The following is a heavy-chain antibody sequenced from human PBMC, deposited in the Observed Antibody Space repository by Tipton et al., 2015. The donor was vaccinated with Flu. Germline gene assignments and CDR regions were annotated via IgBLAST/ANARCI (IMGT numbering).Heavy chain of an antibody. D-gene: IGHD5/OR15-5a*01. J-gene: IGHJ4*02. CDR2: INHGGGT. CDR1: GGSLSGYY. Sequence: TLSLTCAVYGGSLSGYYWNWIRQPPGKGLEWIGEINHGGGTNYSPSLKSRVTISLDTSKNQFSLNLSSVTAADTAMYYCARELVSTNVATAPRDYWGQGTLVTVSS. V-gene: IGHV4-34*01. CDR3: ARELVSTNVATAPRDY.